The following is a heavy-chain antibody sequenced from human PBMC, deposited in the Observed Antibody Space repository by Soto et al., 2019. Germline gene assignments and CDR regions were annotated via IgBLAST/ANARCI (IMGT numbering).Heavy chain of an antibody. CDR2: ILSNDGK. CDR1: GFSLNNARVG. CDR3: ARMLAVNYYCYYMDV. Sequence: QVTLKESGPVLVRPTETLTLTCTVSGFSLNNARVGVSWIRQPPGKALEWLAHILSNDGKSYSTSLKTRLSISKDTSKSQVVLTMTNMDPVDTATYYCARMLAVNYYCYYMDVWGKGTTVTVSS. D-gene: IGHD3-22*01. J-gene: IGHJ6*03. V-gene: IGHV2-26*01.